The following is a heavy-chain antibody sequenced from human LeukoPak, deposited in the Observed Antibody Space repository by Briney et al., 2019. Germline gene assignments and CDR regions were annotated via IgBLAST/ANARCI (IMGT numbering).Heavy chain of an antibody. CDR1: GGSFSGYY. CDR3: ASRPPYDSSGYYFPSAFDI. CDR2: INHSGST. J-gene: IGHJ3*02. V-gene: IGHV4-34*01. D-gene: IGHD3-22*01. Sequence: SETLSLTCAVYGGSFSGYYWNWIRQPPGKGLEWIGEINHSGSTNYNPSLKSRVTISVDTSKNQFSLKLSSVTAADTAVYYCASRPPYDSSGYYFPSAFDIWGQGTMVTVSS.